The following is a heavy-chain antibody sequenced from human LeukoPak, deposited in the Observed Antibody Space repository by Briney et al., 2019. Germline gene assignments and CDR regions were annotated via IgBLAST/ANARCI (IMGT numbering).Heavy chain of an antibody. J-gene: IGHJ6*04. Sequence: NPGGSLRLSCAASGFTFSSYTMNWVRQAPGKGLEWVSSISSRSSYIYYADSVKGRFTISRDNAKNSLYLQMNSLRAEDTAVYYCAELGITMIGGVWGKGTTVTISS. CDR3: AELGITMIGGV. CDR1: GFTFSSYT. CDR2: ISSRSSYI. D-gene: IGHD3-10*02. V-gene: IGHV3-21*01.